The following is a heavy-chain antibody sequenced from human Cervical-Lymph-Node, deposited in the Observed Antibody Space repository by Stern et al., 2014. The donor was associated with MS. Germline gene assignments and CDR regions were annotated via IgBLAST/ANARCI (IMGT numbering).Heavy chain of an antibody. CDR3: ARADTSPAYYYYGMDV. CDR2: INVGIGNT. CDR1: GFTFTSSV. Sequence: QDQLVQSGADVEKPGASVKVSCKASGFTFTSSVIHWVRQAPGQRPEWMGWINVGIGNTKYSQTFQGRVTITRDTSASTVYLELSSLRSEDTAVYYCARADTSPAYYYYGMDVWGKGTTVTVSS. J-gene: IGHJ6*04. V-gene: IGHV1-3*01.